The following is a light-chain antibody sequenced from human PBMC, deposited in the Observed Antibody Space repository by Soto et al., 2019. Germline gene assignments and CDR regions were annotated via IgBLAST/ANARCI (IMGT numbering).Light chain of an antibody. V-gene: IGKV3-11*01. CDR2: DAS. CDR1: QSVSSH. J-gene: IGKJ5*01. CDR3: QQRASALT. Sequence: EIVSAQPPGSLSLSPGEGATLSWRASQSVSSHLAWFQLRPGQAPRLLIYDASRRATGIPARFSGRGSGTDFTLTISSLEPEDFAVYYCQQRASALTFGQGTRLAIK.